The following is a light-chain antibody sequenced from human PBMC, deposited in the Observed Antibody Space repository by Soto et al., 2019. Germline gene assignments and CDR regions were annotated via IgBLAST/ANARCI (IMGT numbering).Light chain of an antibody. V-gene: IGKV3-20*01. Sequence: IAVTQAPGALCLSPGERDSLSCWARQSVSSSYLAWYQQKPSQAPRLLIYGASTSATGIPHRFSASGSGTDFTLTISGLEPEDFAVYYCQQYGSSLITFGQGTRLEI. CDR2: GAS. CDR3: QQYGSSLIT. CDR1: QSVSSSY. J-gene: IGKJ5*01.